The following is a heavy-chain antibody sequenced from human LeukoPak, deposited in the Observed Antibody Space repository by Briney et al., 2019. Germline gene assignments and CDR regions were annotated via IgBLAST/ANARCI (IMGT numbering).Heavy chain of an antibody. CDR1: GFTVSSNY. V-gene: IGHV3-53*05. Sequence: GGSLRLSCAASGFTVSSNYMSWVRQAPGKGLEWVSVIYSGGSTCYADSVKGRFTISRDNSKNTLYLQMNSLRAEDTAVYYCARDVTGVIYYYYYYMDVWGKGTTATVSS. CDR2: IYSGGST. D-gene: IGHD7-27*01. CDR3: ARDVTGVIYYYYYYMDV. J-gene: IGHJ6*03.